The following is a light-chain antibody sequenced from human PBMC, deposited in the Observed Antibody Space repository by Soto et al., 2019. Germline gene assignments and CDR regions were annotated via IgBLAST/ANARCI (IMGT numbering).Light chain of an antibody. CDR2: WAS. CDR3: QQYYSAPLT. Sequence: DIVLTQSPDSLAVSLGERATINCRSSQSVLFSANNRNYLAWYRKRLGQPPKLLFYWASTRESGVPDRFSGSGSGTDFTLTISSLQAEDVAVYYCQQYYSAPLTFGGGTKVEIK. J-gene: IGKJ4*01. V-gene: IGKV4-1*01. CDR1: QSVLFSANNRNY.